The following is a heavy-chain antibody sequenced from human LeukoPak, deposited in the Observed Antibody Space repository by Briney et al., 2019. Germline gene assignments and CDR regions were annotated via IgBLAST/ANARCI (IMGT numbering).Heavy chain of an antibody. V-gene: IGHV3-23*01. D-gene: IGHD6-13*01. J-gene: IGHJ4*02. CDR1: GFTFSNYA. CDR3: AKSGREYSSSWYNFDY. CDR2: ISGSGGIT. Sequence: PGGSLRLSCAASGFTFSNYAMSWVRQAPGKGLEWVSAISGSGGITFYADSVKGRFTISRDSSKSTVYLQMNSLRAEDTAVYYCAKSGREYSSSWYNFDYWGQGTLVTVSS.